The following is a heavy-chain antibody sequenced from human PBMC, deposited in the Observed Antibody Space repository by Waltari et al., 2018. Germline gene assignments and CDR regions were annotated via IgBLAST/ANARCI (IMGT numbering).Heavy chain of an antibody. CDR2: IIPILCIA. D-gene: IGHD2-21*02. Sequence: QVQLVQSGAEVKKPGSSVKVSCKASGGTFSSYALSWVRQAPGQGLEWMGGIIPILCIANYAQKFQGRVTITADESTSTAYMELSSLRSEDTAVYYCAKKRGFIAYGGNSSEGIFDAFDIWGQGTMVTVSS. J-gene: IGHJ3*02. CDR3: AKKRGFIAYGGNSSEGIFDAFDI. V-gene: IGHV1-69*04. CDR1: GGTFSSYA.